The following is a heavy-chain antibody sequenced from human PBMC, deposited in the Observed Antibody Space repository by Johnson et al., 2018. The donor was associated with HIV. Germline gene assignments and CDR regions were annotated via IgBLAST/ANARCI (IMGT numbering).Heavy chain of an antibody. CDR3: AKEKYSSSWLDAFDI. J-gene: IGHJ3*02. Sequence: VQLVESGGGVVRPGGSLRLSCAASGFTFDDYAMHWVRQAPGKGLEWVSGISWNSGSIGYADSVKGRFTISRDNAKNSLYLHMNSLRAEDTALYSCAKEKYSSSWLDAFDIWGRGTLVTVSS. CDR2: ISWNSGSI. V-gene: IGHV3-9*01. CDR1: GFTFDDYA. D-gene: IGHD6-13*01.